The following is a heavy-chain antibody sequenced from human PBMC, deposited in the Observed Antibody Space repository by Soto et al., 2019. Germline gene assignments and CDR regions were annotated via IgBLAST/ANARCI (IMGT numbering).Heavy chain of an antibody. CDR2: VYSGGAT. Sequence: QLVETGGGLIQPGTSLTLSCAASGFSVSRNYMTWVRQAPGKGLEWVSFVYSGGATFYADSVKGRFSLPRDDSQNTMYLQLNNLRAVDTAVYYCARVPGRLWGRGTLVTVAS. D-gene: IGHD3-10*01. V-gene: IGHV3-53*02. CDR1: GFSVSRNY. J-gene: IGHJ4*02. CDR3: ARVPGRL.